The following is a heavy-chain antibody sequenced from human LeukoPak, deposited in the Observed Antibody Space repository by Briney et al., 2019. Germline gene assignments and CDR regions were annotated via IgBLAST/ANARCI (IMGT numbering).Heavy chain of an antibody. D-gene: IGHD3-3*01. Sequence: PGGSLRLSCAASGFTFNNYAASWVRQAPGKGLEWVSSFVGCDTTYYADSVKGRFTISRDNSRNTLYLQMNTLRAEDTAVYYCAKQARYSNFWSGYLYYFDYWGQGTLVTVSS. V-gene: IGHV3-23*01. J-gene: IGHJ4*02. CDR3: AKQARYSNFWSGYLYYFDY. CDR1: GFTFNNYA. CDR2: FVGCDTT.